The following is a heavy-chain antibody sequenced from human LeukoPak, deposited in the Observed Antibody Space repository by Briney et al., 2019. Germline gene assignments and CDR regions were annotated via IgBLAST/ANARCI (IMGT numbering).Heavy chain of an antibody. CDR3: ASLPWWYENGMDV. CDR2: IYYSGSN. J-gene: IGHJ6*02. CDR1: GGSISSGDYY. V-gene: IGHV4-30-4*01. D-gene: IGHD2-15*01. Sequence: PSETLSLTCTVSGGSISSGDYYWSWIRQPPGKGLEWIGYIYYSGSNSYHPSLKLRVTISVDTSKDLFPLKLSSGAAADTAVYYCASLPWWYENGMDVWGQGTTVTVSS.